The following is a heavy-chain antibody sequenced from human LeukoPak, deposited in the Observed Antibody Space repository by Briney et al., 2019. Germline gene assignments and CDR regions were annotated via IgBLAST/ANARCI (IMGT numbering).Heavy chain of an antibody. V-gene: IGHV3-30-3*01. J-gene: IGHJ4*02. CDR2: ISYDGSNK. Sequence: GGSLRLSCAASGFTFSSYAMHWVRQAPGKGLEWVAVISYDGSNKYYADSVKGRFTISRDNSKNTLYLQMNSLRAEDTAVYYCAYGSGGYWGRGTLVTVSS. CDR1: GFTFSSYA. CDR3: AYGSGGY. D-gene: IGHD3-10*01.